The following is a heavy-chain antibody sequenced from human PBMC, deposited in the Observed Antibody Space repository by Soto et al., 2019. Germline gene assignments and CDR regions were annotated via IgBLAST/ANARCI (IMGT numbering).Heavy chain of an antibody. CDR2: INPSGGST. V-gene: IGHV1-46*01. D-gene: IGHD5-18*01. CDR3: ARVLKRGYSYGLAFDY. Sequence: QVQLVQSGAEVKKPGASVKVSCKASGYTFTSYYMHWVRQAPGQGLEWMRIINPSGGSTSYAQKFQGRVTMTSDTSTSTVYMELSGLRSEDTAVYYCARVLKRGYSYGLAFDYWGQGTLVTVSS. CDR1: GYTFTSYY. J-gene: IGHJ4*02.